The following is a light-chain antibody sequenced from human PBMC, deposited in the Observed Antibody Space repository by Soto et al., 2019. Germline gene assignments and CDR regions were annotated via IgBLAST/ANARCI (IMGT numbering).Light chain of an antibody. V-gene: IGKV1-6*01. CDR1: QVIRND. J-gene: IGKJ1*01. Sequence: AIQMTQSPSSLSASVGDRVTITCRASQVIRNDLGWYQQKPGKALKLLIYAASNLQSGVPSRFSGSGSGTDFTLTISSLQPEDFATYYCLQDYDDSWTFGQGTKVEIK. CDR3: LQDYDDSWT. CDR2: AAS.